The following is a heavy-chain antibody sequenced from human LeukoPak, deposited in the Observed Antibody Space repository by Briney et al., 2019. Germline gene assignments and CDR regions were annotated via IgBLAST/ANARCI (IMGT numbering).Heavy chain of an antibody. D-gene: IGHD6-19*01. CDR1: GYTFTGYY. J-gene: IGHJ6*03. CDR3: ARGIAVAGKGGYYMDV. Sequence: GASVKVSCKASGYTFTGYYMHWVRQAPGQGLEWMGWINPNSGGTNYAQKFQGRVTMTRDTSISTAYMELSRLRSDDTAVYYCARGIAVAGKGGYYMDVWGKGTTVTISS. V-gene: IGHV1-2*02. CDR2: INPNSGGT.